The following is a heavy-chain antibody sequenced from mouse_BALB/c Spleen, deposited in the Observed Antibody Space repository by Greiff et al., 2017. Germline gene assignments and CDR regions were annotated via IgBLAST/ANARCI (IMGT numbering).Heavy chain of an antibody. Sequence: EVQGVESGGGLVQPGGSLRLSCATSGFTFTDYYMSWVRQPPGKALEWLGFIRNKANGYTTEYSASVKGRFTISRDNSQSILYLQMNTLRAEDSATYYCARAVVAKGFYFDYWGQGTTLTVSS. CDR3: ARAVVAKGFYFDY. J-gene: IGHJ2*01. D-gene: IGHD1-1*01. CDR1: GFTFTDYY. CDR2: IRNKANGYTT. V-gene: IGHV7-3*02.